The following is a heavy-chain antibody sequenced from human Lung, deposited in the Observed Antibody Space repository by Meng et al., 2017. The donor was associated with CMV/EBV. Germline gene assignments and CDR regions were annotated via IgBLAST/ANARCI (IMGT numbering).Heavy chain of an antibody. J-gene: IGHJ6*02. CDR2: INPSGGTT. V-gene: IGHV1-46*01. CDR3: ARDPYYDFWDGYYAAYYYFGLDD. D-gene: IGHD3-3*01. CDR1: GYTFTNNY. Sequence: ASVXVSXKASGYTFTNNYIHWVRQAPGQGLEWMGTINPSGGTTRYTQKFQGRVTMTRDTSTATVYMEVSSLRSEDTAVYYCARDPYYDFWDGYYAAYYYFGLDDWGQGTMVTVSS.